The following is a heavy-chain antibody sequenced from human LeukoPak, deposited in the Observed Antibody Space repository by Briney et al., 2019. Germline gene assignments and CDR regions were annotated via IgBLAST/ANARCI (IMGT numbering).Heavy chain of an antibody. Sequence: SETLSLTCTVSGGSISSSSYYWGWIRQPPGKGLEWIGSIYYSGSTYYNPSLKSRVTISVDTSKNQFSLKLSSVTAADTAVYYCARLGYCGGDCYSALYSYYYYGMDVWGQGTTVTVSS. V-gene: IGHV4-39*01. J-gene: IGHJ6*02. CDR1: GGSISSSSYY. CDR2: IYYSGST. CDR3: ARLGYCGGDCYSALYSYYYYGMDV. D-gene: IGHD2-21*02.